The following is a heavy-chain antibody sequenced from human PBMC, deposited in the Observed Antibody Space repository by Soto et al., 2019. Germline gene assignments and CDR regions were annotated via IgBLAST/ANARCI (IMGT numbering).Heavy chain of an antibody. Sequence: QVQLVESGGGLVKPGGSLRLSCAASGFTFSDYYMSWIRQAPGKGLEWVSYISSSGSNKYYADSVKGRFTISRDNAKNSRNLQMNSLRVADTAVYYCARGEDSWNPFPSDHWGQGSLVTVSS. V-gene: IGHV3-11*01. J-gene: IGHJ4*02. CDR1: GFTFSDYY. CDR3: ARGEDSWNPFPSDH. D-gene: IGHD1-20*01. CDR2: ISSSGSNK.